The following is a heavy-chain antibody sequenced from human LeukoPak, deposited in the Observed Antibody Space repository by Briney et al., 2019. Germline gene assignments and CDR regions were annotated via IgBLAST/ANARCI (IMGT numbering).Heavy chain of an antibody. CDR1: GYTFTGYY. CDR2: VIPVFGTS. V-gene: IGHV1-69*13. D-gene: IGHD2-21*01. J-gene: IGHJ5*02. Sequence: SVKVSCKASGYTFTGYYIHWVRQAPGQRLEWMGCVIPVFGTSNYAEKFQDRVSITADESTSTAYMELSSLRSEDTAVYYCATSENPVAIPITWGQGTLVSVSS. CDR3: ATSENPVAIPIT.